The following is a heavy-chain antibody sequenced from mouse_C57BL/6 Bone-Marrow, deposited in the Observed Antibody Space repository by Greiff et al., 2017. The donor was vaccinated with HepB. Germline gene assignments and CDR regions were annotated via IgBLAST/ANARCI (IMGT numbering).Heavy chain of an antibody. CDR3: AREGVYYGYGRLAY. J-gene: IGHJ3*01. Sequence: VQLQQPGAELVMPGASVKLSCKASGYTFTSYWMHWVKQRPGQGLEWIGEIDPSDSYTNYNQKFKGKSTLTVDKSSTTAYMQLSSLTSEDSAVYYCAREGVYYGYGRLAYWGQGTVVTVSA. V-gene: IGHV1-69*01. CDR2: IDPSDSYT. D-gene: IGHD2-2*01. CDR1: GYTFTSYW.